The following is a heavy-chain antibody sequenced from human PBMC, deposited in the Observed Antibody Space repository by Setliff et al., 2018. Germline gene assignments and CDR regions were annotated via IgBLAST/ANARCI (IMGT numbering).Heavy chain of an antibody. CDR2: IFSSGTT. V-gene: IGHV4-59*04. Sequence: SETLSLTCAVDRGSFSNFYLNWIRQPPGKGLEWIGFIFSSGTTSYNPSLMSRVFMSIDTSQNQVSLRLSSVTAADTAVYYCVRGANDILTTYALDIWGEGTMVTVSS. CDR1: RGSFSNFY. J-gene: IGHJ3*02. CDR3: VRGANDILTTYALDI. D-gene: IGHD3-9*01.